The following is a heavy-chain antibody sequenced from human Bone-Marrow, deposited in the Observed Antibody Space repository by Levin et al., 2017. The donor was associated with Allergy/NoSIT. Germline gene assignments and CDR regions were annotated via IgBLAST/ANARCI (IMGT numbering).Heavy chain of an antibody. D-gene: IGHD1-26*01. CDR1: GFTFDDYA. J-gene: IGHJ4*02. Sequence: SCAASGFTFDDYAMHWVRQAPGKGLEWVSSINWNSGTIDYADSVKGRFTVSRDNAKNSLYLEMNSLRAEDTALYYCAKDKTYSGSYFDYWGQGTLVTVSS. CDR3: AKDKTYSGSYFDY. CDR2: INWNSGTI. V-gene: IGHV3-9*01.